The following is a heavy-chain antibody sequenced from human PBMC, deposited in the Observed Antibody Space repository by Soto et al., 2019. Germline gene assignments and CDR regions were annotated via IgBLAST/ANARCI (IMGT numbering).Heavy chain of an antibody. J-gene: IGHJ6*02. CDR3: ARDKGGYYGVDV. Sequence: ASVKVSCKASGYTFTGYNIHWVRQAPGQGLEWMGWINPNSGGTNYAQKFQGWVTLTRDTSISTVYMELTGLKSDDTAVFYCARDKGGYYGVDVWGQGTTVTVSS. CDR1: GYTFTGYN. V-gene: IGHV1-2*04. D-gene: IGHD3-16*01. CDR2: INPNSGGT.